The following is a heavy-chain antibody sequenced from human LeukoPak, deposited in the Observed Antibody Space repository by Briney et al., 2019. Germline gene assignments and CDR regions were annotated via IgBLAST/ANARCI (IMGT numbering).Heavy chain of an antibody. V-gene: IGHV4-30-4*01. Sequence: SETLSLTCTVSGGSISSGDYYWSWIRQPPGKGLEWIGYIYYSGSTYYNPSLKSRVTISVDTSKNQFSLKLSSVTAADTAVYYCARARQYYYGSGKVDYWGQGSLVTVSS. CDR1: GGSISSGDYY. D-gene: IGHD3-10*01. CDR3: ARARQYYYGSGKVDY. CDR2: IYYSGST. J-gene: IGHJ4*01.